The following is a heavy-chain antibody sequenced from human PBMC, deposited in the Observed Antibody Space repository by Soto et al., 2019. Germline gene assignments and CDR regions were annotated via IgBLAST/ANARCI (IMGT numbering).Heavy chain of an antibody. Sequence: QVQLVESGGGVVQPGRSLRLSCAASGFTFSSYGMHWVRQAPGKGLEWVAVVLYGGRNKYYADSVKGRFTISRDNSENTVYLQMNSLRAEDTAVYYCAKAGYYDSSGYYELDYWGQGTLVTVSS. J-gene: IGHJ4*02. V-gene: IGHV3-30*18. CDR1: GFTFSSYG. CDR3: AKAGYYDSSGYYELDY. CDR2: VLYGGRNK. D-gene: IGHD3-22*01.